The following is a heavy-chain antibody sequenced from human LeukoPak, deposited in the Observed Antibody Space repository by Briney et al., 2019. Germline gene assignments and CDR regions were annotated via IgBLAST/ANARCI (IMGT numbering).Heavy chain of an antibody. J-gene: IGHJ4*02. CDR2: ISYDGSNK. V-gene: IGHV3-30-3*01. CDR3: AREGMATIPHY. Sequence: PGGSLRLSCAASGFTFSSYAMHWVRQAPGKGLEWVAVISYDGSNKYYADSVKGRFTISRDNSKNTLYLQMNSLRAEDTAVYYCAREGMATIPHYWGQGTLVTVSP. D-gene: IGHD5-24*01. CDR1: GFTFSSYA.